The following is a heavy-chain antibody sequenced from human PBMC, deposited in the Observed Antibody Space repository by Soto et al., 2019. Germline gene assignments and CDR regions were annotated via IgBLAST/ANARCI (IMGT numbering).Heavy chain of an antibody. CDR3: ARDLVETIFGVVIYYGMDV. J-gene: IGHJ6*02. D-gene: IGHD3-3*01. CDR1: GCSISSGGYY. Sequence: PSETLSLTCTVSGCSISSGGYYWSWIRQHPGKGLEWIGYIYYSGSTYYNPSLKSRVTISVDTSKNQFSLKLSSVTAADTAVYYCARDLVETIFGVVIYYGMDVWGQGTTVTVSS. V-gene: IGHV4-31*03. CDR2: IYYSGST.